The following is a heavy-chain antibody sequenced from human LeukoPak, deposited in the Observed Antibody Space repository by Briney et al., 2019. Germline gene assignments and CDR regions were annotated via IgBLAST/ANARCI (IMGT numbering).Heavy chain of an antibody. CDR2: IRYDGSNT. V-gene: IGHV3-30*02. D-gene: IGHD3-10*01. Sequence: GGSLRLSCKASGFTFSSYGMHWVRQAPGQGLEWVAFIRYDGSNTYYADSVQGRFTISRDNSKNTLYLQMNSLRAEDTAVYYCAKRGLVRGYYYMDVWGKGTTVTISS. J-gene: IGHJ6*03. CDR3: AKRGLVRGYYYMDV. CDR1: GFTFSSYG.